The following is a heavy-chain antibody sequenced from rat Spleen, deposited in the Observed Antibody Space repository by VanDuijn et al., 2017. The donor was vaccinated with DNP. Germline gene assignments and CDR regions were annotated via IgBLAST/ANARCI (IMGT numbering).Heavy chain of an antibody. J-gene: IGHJ3*01. D-gene: IGHD1-12*02. CDR3: AGNYFDGSFYYPFAY. CDR1: GFTFSNYG. Sequence: EVQLVESGGGLVQPGRSLKLSCTASGFTFSNYGMAWVRQAPTKGLEWVASITTGGYNTYYRDSVKGRFKISRDNAKNTQYLQMDSLRSEDTATYYCAGNYFDGSFYYPFAYWGQGTLVTVSS. V-gene: IGHV5S13*01. CDR2: ITTGGYNT.